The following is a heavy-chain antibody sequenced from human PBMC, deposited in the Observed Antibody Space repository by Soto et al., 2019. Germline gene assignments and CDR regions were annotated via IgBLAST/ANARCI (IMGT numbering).Heavy chain of an antibody. CDR1: ASSSSNHS. J-gene: IGHJ5*02. CDR3: AKYSCSSSSCFFVWVDP. CDR2: IRSTGIPT. D-gene: IGHD2-2*01. V-gene: IGHV3-23*01. Sequence: RLSWALAASSSSNHSMSLDRQSAGNGLECISLIRSTGIPTLYAESGKGRFSVARDNSTDTLFLEMNKLKVDDMAIYYCAKYSCSSSSCFFVWVDPWGPGTLVTVSS.